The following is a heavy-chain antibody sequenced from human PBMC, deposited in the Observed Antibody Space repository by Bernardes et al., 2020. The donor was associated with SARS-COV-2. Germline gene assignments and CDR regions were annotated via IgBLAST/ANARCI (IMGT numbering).Heavy chain of an antibody. Sequence: GGSLRPSCAASGFTFSSYDMHWVRQATGKGLEWVSAIGTAGDTYYPGSVKGRFTISRENANNSLYLQMNSLRAGDTAVYYCARGDYYDSSGYRNYYYGMDVWGQGTTVTVSS. D-gene: IGHD3-22*01. J-gene: IGHJ6*02. CDR3: ARGDYYDSSGYRNYYYGMDV. V-gene: IGHV3-13*01. CDR2: IGTAGDT. CDR1: GFTFSSYD.